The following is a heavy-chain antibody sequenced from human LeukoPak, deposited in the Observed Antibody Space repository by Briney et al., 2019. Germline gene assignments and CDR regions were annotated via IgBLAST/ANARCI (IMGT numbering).Heavy chain of an antibody. J-gene: IGHJ6*03. CDR3: AKDGSNWNRIYFYYYMDV. CDR2: IRHDGSNK. Sequence: GGSLRLSCAASGFTFYNYGMHWVRQAPGKGLEWVAFIRHDGSNKYYCDSVMGRFTVSGDNSNKKLYLQMNSLRVEDTAVYYCAKDGSNWNRIYFYYYMDVWGKGTTVTVSS. D-gene: IGHD1-20*01. V-gene: IGHV3-30*02. CDR1: GFTFYNYG.